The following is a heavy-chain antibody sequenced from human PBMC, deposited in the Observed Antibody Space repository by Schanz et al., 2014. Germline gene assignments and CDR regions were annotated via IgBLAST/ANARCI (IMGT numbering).Heavy chain of an antibody. V-gene: IGHV1-8*01. CDR3: ARGGYSSGWYDRDIAHFDY. Sequence: VQLVQSGAEVKRPGASVRVSCKASGYTFTSYDFNWVRQAPGQGLEWMGWRNPDSGNTGYAQKFQGRVTMTRNTSISTAYMELSSLRSEDTAVYYCARGGYSSGWYDRDIAHFDYWGQGTLVTVSS. D-gene: IGHD6-19*01. CDR2: RNPDSGNT. CDR1: GYTFTSYD. J-gene: IGHJ4*02.